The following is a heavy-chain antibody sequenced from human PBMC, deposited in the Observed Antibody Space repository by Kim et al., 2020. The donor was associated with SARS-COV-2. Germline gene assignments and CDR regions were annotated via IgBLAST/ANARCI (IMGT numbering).Heavy chain of an antibody. V-gene: IGHV4-4*07. Sequence: SETLSLTCTVSGGSISSYYWSWIRQPAGKGLEWIGRIYTSGSTNYNPSLKSRVTMSVDTSKNQFSLKLSSVTAADTAVYYCARHALLGYYPPNWYFDLWGRGTLVTVSS. CDR3: ARHALLGYYPPNWYFDL. J-gene: IGHJ2*01. CDR2: IYTSGST. CDR1: GGSISSYY. D-gene: IGHD3-22*01.